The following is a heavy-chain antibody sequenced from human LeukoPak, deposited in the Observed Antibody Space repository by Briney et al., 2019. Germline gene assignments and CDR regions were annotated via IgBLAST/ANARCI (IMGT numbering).Heavy chain of an antibody. CDR1: GFTFSSYW. CDR3: VRDLRYCSSTSCYDPCFDY. Sequence: SGGSLRLSCAASGFTFSSYWMHWVRQAPGKGLVWVSRLNSDGSSTGYADSAKGRFTISRDNAKNTLYLQMNSLRAEDTAVYYCVRDLRYCSSTSCYDPCFDYWGQGTLVTVSS. J-gene: IGHJ4*02. D-gene: IGHD2-2*01. CDR2: LNSDGSST. V-gene: IGHV3-74*01.